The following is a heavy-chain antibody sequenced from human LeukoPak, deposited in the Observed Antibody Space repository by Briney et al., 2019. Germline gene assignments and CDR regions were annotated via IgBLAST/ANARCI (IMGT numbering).Heavy chain of an antibody. CDR1: GFTFSTYW. CDR2: ISSSSSTI. V-gene: IGHV3-48*01. J-gene: IGHJ4*02. CDR3: ARDIPDDYSNYYFDY. Sequence: GGSLRLSCAASGFTFSTYWMSWVRQAPGKGLEWVSYISSSSSTIYYADSVKGRFTISRDNAKNSLYLQMNSLRAEDTAVYYCARDIPDDYSNYYFDYWGQGTLVTVSS. D-gene: IGHD4-11*01.